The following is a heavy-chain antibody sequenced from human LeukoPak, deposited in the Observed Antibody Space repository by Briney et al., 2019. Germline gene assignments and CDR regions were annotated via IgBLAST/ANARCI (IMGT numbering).Heavy chain of an antibody. Sequence: PGGSLRLSCAASGFTFSSYAMSWVRQAPGKGLEWVSAISGSGGSTYYADSVKGRFTISRDNSKNTLYLQMNSLRAEDTAVYYCAKDEWSSSSRDYFDYWGQGTLVTVSS. D-gene: IGHD6-6*01. CDR2: ISGSGGST. V-gene: IGHV3-23*01. CDR3: AKDEWSSSSRDYFDY. J-gene: IGHJ4*02. CDR1: GFTFSSYA.